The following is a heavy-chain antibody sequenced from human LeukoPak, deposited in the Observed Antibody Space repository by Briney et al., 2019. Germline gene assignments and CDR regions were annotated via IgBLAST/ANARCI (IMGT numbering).Heavy chain of an antibody. CDR3: ASSSSGWYVSLGYYYGMDV. J-gene: IGHJ6*02. CDR2: MNPNSGNT. Sequence: ASVKVSCTASGYTFTSYDINWVRQATGQGLEWMGWMNPNSGNTGYAQKFQGRVTMTRNTSISTAYMELSSLRSEDTAVYYCASSSSGWYVSLGYYYGMDVWGQGTTVTVSS. D-gene: IGHD6-19*01. CDR1: GYTFTSYD. V-gene: IGHV1-8*01.